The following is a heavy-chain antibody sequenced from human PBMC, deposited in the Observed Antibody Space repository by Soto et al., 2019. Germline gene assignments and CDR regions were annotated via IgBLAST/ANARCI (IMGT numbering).Heavy chain of an antibody. Sequence: GGSLRLSCAASGFTFSSYSMNWVRQAPGKGLEWVSSISSSSSYIYYADSVKGRFTISRDNAKNSLYLQMNSLRAEDTAVYYCARDFRATSAEYFQHWGQGTLVTVSS. J-gene: IGHJ1*01. CDR1: GFTFSSYS. CDR3: ARDFRATSAEYFQH. D-gene: IGHD1-26*01. CDR2: ISSSSSYI. V-gene: IGHV3-21*01.